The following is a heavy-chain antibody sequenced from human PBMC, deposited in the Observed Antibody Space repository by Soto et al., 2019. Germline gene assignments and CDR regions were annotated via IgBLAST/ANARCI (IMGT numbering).Heavy chain of an antibody. J-gene: IGHJ4*02. Sequence: GGSLRLSCAASGFTFSNYAMNWVRQAPGKGLEWVSYISSSGSTIYYADSMKGRFTTSRDNAKNSLYLQVNSLRDEDTAVYYCARDKLNGYDSTPLDYWGQGTLVTISS. CDR2: ISSSGSTI. CDR3: ARDKLNGYDSTPLDY. CDR1: GFTFSNYA. V-gene: IGHV3-48*02. D-gene: IGHD5-12*01.